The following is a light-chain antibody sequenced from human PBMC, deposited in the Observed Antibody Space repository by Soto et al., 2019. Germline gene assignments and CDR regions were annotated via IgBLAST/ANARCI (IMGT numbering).Light chain of an antibody. V-gene: IGKV3-20*01. CDR2: GAS. J-gene: IGKJ1*01. Sequence: EIVLTQSPGTLSSSPGERATLSCRASQDVTSGFLAWYQQRPGRAPRLLIFGASSRATGIPDKFSGSGSGTDFTLTISALEPEDFAVYFCQQYGRSPTFGQGTKVEMK. CDR1: QDVTSGF. CDR3: QQYGRSPT.